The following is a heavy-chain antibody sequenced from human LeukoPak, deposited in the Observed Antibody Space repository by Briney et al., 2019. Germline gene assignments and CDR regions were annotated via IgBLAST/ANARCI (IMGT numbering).Heavy chain of an antibody. Sequence: ASVKVSCKASGYTFTSYDINWVRQATGQGLEWMGWMNPNSGNTGYAQKFQGRVTITRNTSISTAYMELSSLRSEDTAVYYCARGFDFWSDSLTWYNWFDPWGQGTLVTVSS. CDR3: ARGFDFWSDSLTWYNWFDP. CDR1: GYTFTSYD. D-gene: IGHD3-3*01. V-gene: IGHV1-8*03. J-gene: IGHJ5*02. CDR2: MNPNSGNT.